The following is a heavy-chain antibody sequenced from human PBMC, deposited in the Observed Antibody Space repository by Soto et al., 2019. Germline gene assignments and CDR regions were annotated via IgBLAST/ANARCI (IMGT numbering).Heavy chain of an antibody. V-gene: IGHV1-69*01. CDR2: IIPIFGTA. CDR3: ARCIQQWMLGDYGMDV. D-gene: IGHD6-19*01. CDR1: GGTFSSYA. J-gene: IGHJ6*02. Sequence: QVQLVQSGAEVKKPGSSVKVSCKASGGTFSSYAISWVRQAPGQGLEWMGGIIPIFGTANYAQKFQGRVTITADESTSTAYMELSSLRSEDTDVYYCARCIQQWMLGDYGMDVWGQGTTVTVSS.